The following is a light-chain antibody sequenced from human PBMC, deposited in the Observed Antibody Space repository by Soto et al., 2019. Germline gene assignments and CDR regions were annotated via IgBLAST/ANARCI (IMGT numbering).Light chain of an antibody. CDR3: SSYTSSSTYV. CDR1: SSDVGGYNY. Sequence: QSVLAQPRSVSGSPGQSVTISCTGTSSDVGGYNYVSWYQQHPGKAPKLMIYDVSDRPSGVSNRFSGSKSGNTASLTISGLQAEDEADYYCSSYTSSSTYVFGTGTKVTV. J-gene: IGLJ1*01. CDR2: DVS. V-gene: IGLV2-14*01.